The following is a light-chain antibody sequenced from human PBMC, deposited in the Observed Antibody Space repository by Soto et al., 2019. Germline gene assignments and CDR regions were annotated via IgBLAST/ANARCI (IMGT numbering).Light chain of an antibody. CDR1: SSNIGAGYD. CDR2: DNN. J-gene: IGLJ2*01. Sequence: QSVLTQPPSVSGAPGQRVTISCTGSSSNIGAGYDVPWYQQLPGTAPKVIIYDNNNRPSGVPDRFSGSKSGTSASLAITGLQAEDEADYYCHSYDVSLSGPVFGGGTKLTVL. V-gene: IGLV1-40*01. CDR3: HSYDVSLSGPV.